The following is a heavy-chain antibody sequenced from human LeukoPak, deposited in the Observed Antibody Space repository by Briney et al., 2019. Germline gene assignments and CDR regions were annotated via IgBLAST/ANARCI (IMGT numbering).Heavy chain of an antibody. Sequence: PGGSLRLSCAASGFTFSSYWMSWVRQAPGKGLEWVANMKQDGSEKYYVDSVKGRFTISRDNAKNSLYLQMNSLRAEDTAVYYCARDDYDILTGYYPLPSYGMDVWGQGTTVTVSS. CDR2: MKQDGSEK. D-gene: IGHD3-9*01. CDR3: ARDDYDILTGYYPLPSYGMDV. V-gene: IGHV3-7*01. CDR1: GFTFSSYW. J-gene: IGHJ6*02.